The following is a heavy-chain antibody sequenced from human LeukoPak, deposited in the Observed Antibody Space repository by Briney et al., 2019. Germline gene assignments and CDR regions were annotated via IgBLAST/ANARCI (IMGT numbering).Heavy chain of an antibody. J-gene: IGHJ4*02. Sequence: SETLSLTCTVSGGSISSYYWSWIRQPPGKGLEWIGRIYTSGSTNYNPSLKSRVTMSIDTSKKQFSLKLSSVTAADTAVYYCAKNKGDIVVVPAALDYWGQGPRATAPS. CDR3: AKNKGDIVVVPAALDY. CDR1: GGSISSYY. V-gene: IGHV4-4*07. D-gene: IGHD2-2*01. CDR2: IYTSGST.